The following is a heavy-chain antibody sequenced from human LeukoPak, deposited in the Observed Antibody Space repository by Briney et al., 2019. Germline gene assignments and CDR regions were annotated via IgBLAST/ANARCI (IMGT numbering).Heavy chain of an antibody. Sequence: PGGSLRLSCAASGFTFSSYGMHWVRQAPGKGLEWVAVISYDGSNKYYADSVKGRFTISRDNSKNTLYLQMNSLRAEDTAVYYCAKDCLWFGELPSGMDVWGQGTTVTVSS. CDR3: AKDCLWFGELPSGMDV. D-gene: IGHD3-10*01. CDR1: GFTFSSYG. V-gene: IGHV3-30*18. J-gene: IGHJ6*02. CDR2: ISYDGSNK.